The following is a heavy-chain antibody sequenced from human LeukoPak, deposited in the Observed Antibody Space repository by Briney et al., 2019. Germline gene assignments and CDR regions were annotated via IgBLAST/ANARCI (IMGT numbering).Heavy chain of an antibody. Sequence: GGSLRLSCAASGFTFSSYAMSWVRQAPGKGLEWVSAISGSGGSTYYADSVKGRFTISRDNSKNTLYLQMNSLRAEDTAVYYCAKDCREYQLLWGYWFDPWGQGTLVTVSS. J-gene: IGHJ5*02. V-gene: IGHV3-23*01. D-gene: IGHD2-2*01. CDR2: ISGSGGST. CDR1: GFTFSSYA. CDR3: AKDCREYQLLWGYWFDP.